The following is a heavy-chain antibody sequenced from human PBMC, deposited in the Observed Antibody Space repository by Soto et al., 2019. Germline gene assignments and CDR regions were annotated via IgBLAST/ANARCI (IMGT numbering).Heavy chain of an antibody. Sequence: QITLKESGPTLVKPTQTLTLTCTFSGFSLTSGVVGVGWIRQPPGEALEWLALIYWNDDQYYNPSLRNRLTITRDTSKNQVVLTMTTMDPVDTATYYCAHRLPGPSGYDVWGQGTTVTVSS. V-gene: IGHV2-5*01. CDR3: AHRLPGPSGYDV. J-gene: IGHJ6*02. CDR2: IYWNDDQ. D-gene: IGHD6-13*01. CDR1: GFSLTSGVVG.